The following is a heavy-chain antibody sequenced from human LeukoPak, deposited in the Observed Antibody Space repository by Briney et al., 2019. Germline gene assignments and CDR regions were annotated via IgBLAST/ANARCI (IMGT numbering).Heavy chain of an antibody. CDR3: ARVGYYSDYFDY. J-gene: IGHJ4*02. D-gene: IGHD3-10*01. CDR2: MNPNSGNT. Sequence: ASVKVSYKASGYTFTSYDINWVRQATGQGLEWMGWMNPNSGNTGYAQKFQGRVTITRNTSISTAYMELSSLRSEDTAVYYCARVGYYSDYFDYWGQGTLVTVSS. V-gene: IGHV1-8*03. CDR1: GYTFTSYD.